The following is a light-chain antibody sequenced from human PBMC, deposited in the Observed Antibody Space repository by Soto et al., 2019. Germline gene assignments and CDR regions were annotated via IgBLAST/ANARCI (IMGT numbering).Light chain of an antibody. CDR2: WAS. CDR3: QQYYNVPRT. Sequence: DIVMTQSPDSLAVSLGERATINCKSSQSVLYSSNSKNYLAWYQQKPGQPPKLLIYWASTRESGVPDRFSGSGSGTDFTLTISSRQAEDVAVYYCQQYYNVPRTFGQGTKVEIK. V-gene: IGKV4-1*01. CDR1: QSVLYSSNSKNY. J-gene: IGKJ1*01.